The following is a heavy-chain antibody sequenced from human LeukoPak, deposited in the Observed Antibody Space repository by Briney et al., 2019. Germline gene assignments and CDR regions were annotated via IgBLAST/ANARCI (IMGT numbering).Heavy chain of an antibody. J-gene: IGHJ4*02. CDR2: IYYSGST. CDR3: AREKDYKSLN. Sequence: SETLSLTCTVSGGSISSSSYYWGWIRQPPGKGLEWIGSIYYSGSTYYNPSLKSRVTISVDTSKNQFSLKLSSVTAADTAVYYCAREKDYKSLNWGQGTLVTVSS. D-gene: IGHD4-11*01. V-gene: IGHV4-39*07. CDR1: GGSISSSSYY.